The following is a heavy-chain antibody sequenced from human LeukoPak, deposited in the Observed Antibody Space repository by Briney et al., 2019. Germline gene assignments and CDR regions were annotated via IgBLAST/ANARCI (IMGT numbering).Heavy chain of an antibody. D-gene: IGHD1-1*01. J-gene: IGHJ3*01. CDR1: GFTLSSHD. V-gene: IGHV3-13*01. Sequence: GGSLSLSCAASGFTLSSHDMHWVRQASGKGLEWVSAIAISGNRYYSRSVKGRFTISRENGKNALYLQMNSLRAEDTALYYCARESSITSGTTGETFDFWGQGTTVTVSS. CDR3: ARESSITSGTTGETFDF. CDR2: IAISGNR.